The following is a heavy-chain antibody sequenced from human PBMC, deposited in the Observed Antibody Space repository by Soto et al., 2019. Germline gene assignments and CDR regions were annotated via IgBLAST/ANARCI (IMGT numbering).Heavy chain of an antibody. D-gene: IGHD6-13*01. V-gene: IGHV3-21*01. J-gene: IGHJ4*02. CDR1: GFTFSSYS. CDR3: ARDTSYSQKFDY. CDR2: ISSSSSYI. Sequence: LRLSCAASGFTFSSYSMNWVRQAPGKGLEWVSSISSSSSYIYYTDSVKGRFTISRDNAKNSLYLQMNSLRAEDTAVYYCARDTSYSQKFDYWGQGTLVTVSS.